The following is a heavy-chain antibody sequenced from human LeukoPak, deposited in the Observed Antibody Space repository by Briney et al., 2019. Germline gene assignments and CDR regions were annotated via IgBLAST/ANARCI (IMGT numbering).Heavy chain of an antibody. D-gene: IGHD5-24*01. CDR3: TRVDRHGYSDY. V-gene: IGHV4-59*01. CDR1: GGSISSYY. CDR2: IYYSGST. Sequence: SETLSLTCTVSGGSISSYYWSWIRQPPGKGLEWIGYIYYSGSTKYNPSLKSRLTISVDMSKNQFSLRLTSVTAADTALYYCTRVDRHGYSDYWGQGTLVTVSS. J-gene: IGHJ4*02.